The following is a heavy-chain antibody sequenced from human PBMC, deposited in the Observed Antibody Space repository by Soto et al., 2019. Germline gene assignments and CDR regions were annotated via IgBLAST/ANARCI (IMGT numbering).Heavy chain of an antibody. D-gene: IGHD3-10*01. V-gene: IGHV4-34*01. CDR1: GGSFSGYY. CDR2: INHSGST. Sequence: SETLSLTCAVYGGSFSGYYWSWIRQPPGKGLEWIGEINHSGSTNYNPSLKSRVTISVDTSKNQFSLKLSSVTAADTAVHYCASDYYGSGSPYYFDYWGQGTMVTVYS. J-gene: IGHJ4*02. CDR3: ASDYYGSGSPYYFDY.